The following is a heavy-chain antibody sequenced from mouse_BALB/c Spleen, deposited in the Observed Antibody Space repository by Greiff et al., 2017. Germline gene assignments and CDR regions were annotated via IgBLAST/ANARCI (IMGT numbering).Heavy chain of an antibody. V-gene: IGHV1-63*02. CDR1: GYTFTNYW. J-gene: IGHJ2*01. CDR2: IYPGGGYT. CDR3: ARSNYGNYEGYFDY. D-gene: IGHD2-1*01. Sequence: MQLQQSGAELVRPGTSVKISCKASGYTFTNYWLGWVKQRPGHGLEWIGDIYPGGGYTNYNEKFKGKATLTADTSSSTAYMQLSSLTSEDSAVYFCARSNYGNYEGYFDYWGQGTTLTVSS.